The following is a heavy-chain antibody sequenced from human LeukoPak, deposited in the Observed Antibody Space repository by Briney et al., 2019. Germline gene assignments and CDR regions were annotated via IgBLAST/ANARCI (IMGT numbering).Heavy chain of an antibody. CDR1: GFTFSDYY. D-gene: IGHD2-8*01. V-gene: IGHV3-11*01. CDR2: ISGSGHDI. J-gene: IGHJ4*01. CDR3: STDPRLLIY. Sequence: GGSLRLSCAASGFTFSDYYMTWIRQTPGKGLESLAYISGSGHDIYYTDSVKGRFTISRDNAKDSLYLQMNGLRPEDTALYYCSTDPRLLIYWGHGTLVTVSS.